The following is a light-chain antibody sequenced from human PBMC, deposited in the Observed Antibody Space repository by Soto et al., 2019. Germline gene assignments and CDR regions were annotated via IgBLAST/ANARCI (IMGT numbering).Light chain of an antibody. Sequence: EIVRTQSPATLSVSPGERATLSCRASQSVSSNLAWYQQNPGQAPRLLIYGASTRATGIPARFSGSGSGTEFTLIIISLQSEDFSVYYCQHYNNWPPWTFGQGTKVEIK. CDR3: QHYNNWPPWT. J-gene: IGKJ1*01. CDR2: GAS. CDR1: QSVSSN. V-gene: IGKV3-15*01.